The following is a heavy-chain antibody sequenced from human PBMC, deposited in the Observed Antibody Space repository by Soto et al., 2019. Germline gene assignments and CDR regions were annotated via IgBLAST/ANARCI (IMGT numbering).Heavy chain of an antibody. CDR3: ERGFVAGLHYDFDY. D-gene: IGHD6-19*01. J-gene: IGHJ4*02. CDR2: TYDRSKCNN. V-gene: IGHV6-1*01. Sequence: QVKLQQSGPGLVKPSQTLSLNCAISGDSVSSNSAAWNWIRKSASRGIEWLGRTYDRSKCNNDYAVSVTLRITINPVTGKNHFSLQLNSVAPEDTAVYYCERGFVAGLHYDFDYWCQVTLVIVSS. CDR1: GDSVSSNSAA.